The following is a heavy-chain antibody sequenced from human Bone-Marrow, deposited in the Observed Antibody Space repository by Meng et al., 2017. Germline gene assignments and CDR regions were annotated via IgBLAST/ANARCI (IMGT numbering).Heavy chain of an antibody. CDR3: ARGVVRNWNYLP. D-gene: IGHD1-7*01. CDR2: INHSGST. CDR1: GGSFSGYY. Sequence: QVQLQQWCAGLLKPSETLSLTCAVYGGSFSGYYWSWIRQPPGKGLEWIGEINHSGSTNYNPSLKSRVTISVDTSKNQFSLKLSSVTAADTAVYYCARGVVRNWNYLPWGQGTLVTVSS. V-gene: IGHV4-34*01. J-gene: IGHJ5*02.